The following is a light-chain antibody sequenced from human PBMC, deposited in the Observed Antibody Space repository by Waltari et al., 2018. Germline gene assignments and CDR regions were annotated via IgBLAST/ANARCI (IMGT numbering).Light chain of an antibody. V-gene: IGKV1-5*03. J-gene: IGKJ1*01. CDR3: QQYNSYSGT. CDR2: KAS. Sequence: DIQMTQSPSTLSASVGDRVTITCRASQSIRSWLAWYQQKPGKAPKLLIYKASSLESGVPSRFSGSESGTEFTLTISSLQPDDFATYYCQQYNSYSGTFGQGTKVEIK. CDR1: QSIRSW.